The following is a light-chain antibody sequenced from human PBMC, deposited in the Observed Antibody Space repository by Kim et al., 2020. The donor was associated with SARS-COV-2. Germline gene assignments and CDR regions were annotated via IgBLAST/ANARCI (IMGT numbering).Light chain of an antibody. Sequence: SVSPGQTATITCSGDRLADKFASWYHQKPGQSPVLVIYQDSRRPSGIPERFSGSNSGNTATLTISGTQAMDEADYYCQAWDSNVVIFGGGTQLTVL. CDR1: RLADKF. J-gene: IGLJ2*01. V-gene: IGLV3-1*01. CDR2: QDS. CDR3: QAWDSNVVI.